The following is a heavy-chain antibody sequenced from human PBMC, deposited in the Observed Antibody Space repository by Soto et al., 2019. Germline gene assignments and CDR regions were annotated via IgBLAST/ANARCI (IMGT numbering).Heavy chain of an antibody. CDR3: ATEDWGLSVYCSDGSCSLCQWFDS. CDR1: GYTFNGYY. J-gene: IGHJ5*01. D-gene: IGHD2-15*01. Sequence: ALVKVSGKASGYTFNGYYMHWVRQAPGQGLEWMGRIDPNTGGTNYAQKFPGRVTMTRDTSISTAYMELSRLRSEDTAIYYCATEDWGLSVYCSDGSCSLCQWFDSCGRGTL. V-gene: IGHV1-2*02. CDR2: IDPNTGGT.